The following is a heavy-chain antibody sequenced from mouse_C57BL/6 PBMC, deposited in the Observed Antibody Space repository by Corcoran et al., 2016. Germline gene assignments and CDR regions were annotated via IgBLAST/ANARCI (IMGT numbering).Heavy chain of an antibody. CDR3: ARYHYYGSSYKGWVAY. J-gene: IGHJ3*01. CDR2: INTYSGVP. CDR1: GYTFTTYG. Sequence: QIQLVQSGPELKKPGETVKISCKASGYTFTTYGMSWVKQAPGKGLKWMGWINTYSGVPTYADDFKGRFAFSLETSASTAYLQINNLKNEDTATYFCARYHYYGSSYKGWVAYWGQGTLVTVSA. D-gene: IGHD1-1*01. V-gene: IGHV9-3*01.